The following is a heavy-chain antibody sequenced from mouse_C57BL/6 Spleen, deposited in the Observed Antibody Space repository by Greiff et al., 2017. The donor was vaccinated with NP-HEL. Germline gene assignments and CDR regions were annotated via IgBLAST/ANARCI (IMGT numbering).Heavy chain of an antibody. D-gene: IGHD1-1*01. CDR1: GFTFSDYG. Sequence: EVQLVESGGGLVKPGGSLKLSCAASGFTFSDYGMHWVRQAPEKGLEWVAYISSGSSTIYYADTVKGRFTISRDNAKNTLFLQMTSLRSEDTAMYYCARRRGGSSLYYAMDYWGQGTSVTVSS. CDR2: ISSGSSTI. J-gene: IGHJ4*01. V-gene: IGHV5-17*01. CDR3: ARRRGGSSLYYAMDY.